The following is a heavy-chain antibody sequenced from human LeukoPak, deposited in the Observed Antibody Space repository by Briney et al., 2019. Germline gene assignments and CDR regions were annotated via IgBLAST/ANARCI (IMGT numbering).Heavy chain of an antibody. Sequence: PGGSLRLSCAAPGFTFSSYAMSWVRQAPGKGLESVSAISGSGGSTYYADSVKGRFTISRDNSKNTLYLQMNSLRAEDTAVYYCAKGKDIMITFGGVFDYWGQGTLVTVSS. CDR3: AKGKDIMITFGGVFDY. CDR2: ISGSGGST. V-gene: IGHV3-23*01. CDR1: GFTFSSYA. D-gene: IGHD3-16*01. J-gene: IGHJ4*02.